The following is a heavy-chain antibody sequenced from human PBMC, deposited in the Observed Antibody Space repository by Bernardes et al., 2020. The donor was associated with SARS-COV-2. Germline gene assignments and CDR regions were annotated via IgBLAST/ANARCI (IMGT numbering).Heavy chain of an antibody. J-gene: IGHJ6*03. CDR1: GLTVSSDD. V-gene: IGHV3-66*02. CDR2: IYSGGTT. Sequence: GGSLRLCCAASGLTVSSDDMTWVRQAPGKGLEWVSVIYSGGTTYYADSVKGRFTISRDNSQSTVSLQMNSLRPEDTAVYYCARGQRNLHYMDVWGKGTTVTVSS. CDR3: ARGQRNLHYMDV.